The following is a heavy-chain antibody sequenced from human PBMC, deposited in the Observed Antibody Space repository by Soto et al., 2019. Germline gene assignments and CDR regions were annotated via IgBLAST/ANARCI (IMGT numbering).Heavy chain of an antibody. J-gene: IGHJ5*02. Sequence: QVQLVQSGAEVKKPGASVKVSCKASGYTFTSYAMHWVRQAPGQRLEWMGWINAGNGNTKYSQKFQGRVTITRDTSASTAYMELSSLRSEDTAVYYCARSKRSLGYCTNGVCYRNWFDPWGQGTLVTVSS. D-gene: IGHD2-8*01. V-gene: IGHV1-3*01. CDR2: INAGNGNT. CDR1: GYTFTSYA. CDR3: ARSKRSLGYCTNGVCYRNWFDP.